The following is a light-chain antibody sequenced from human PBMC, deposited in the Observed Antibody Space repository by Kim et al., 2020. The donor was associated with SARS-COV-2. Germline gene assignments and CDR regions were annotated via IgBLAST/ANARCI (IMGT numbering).Light chain of an antibody. CDR3: AAWDDSLRGLWV. CDR1: SSNIGSNY. J-gene: IGLJ3*02. V-gene: IGLV1-47*01. Sequence: QSVLTQPPSASGTPGQRVAISCSGSSSNIGSNYVYWYQQLPGTTPKLLIYRDHQRPSGVPDRFSASKSGTSASLAISGLRSEDEADYYCAAWDDSLRGLWVFGGGTQLTVL. CDR2: RDH.